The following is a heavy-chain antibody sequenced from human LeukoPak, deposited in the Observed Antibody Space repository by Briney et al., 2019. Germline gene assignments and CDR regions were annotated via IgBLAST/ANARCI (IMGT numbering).Heavy chain of an antibody. CDR3: ARVRYCSSTSCP. CDR2: INHSGST. V-gene: IGHV4-34*01. Sequence: SETLSLTCAVYGGSFSGYYWSWIRQPPGKGLEWIGEINHSGSTNYNPSLKSRVTISVDTSKNQFSLKLSSVTAADTAVYYCARVRYCSSTSCPWGQEALVTVSS. D-gene: IGHD2-2*01. CDR1: GGSFSGYY. J-gene: IGHJ5*02.